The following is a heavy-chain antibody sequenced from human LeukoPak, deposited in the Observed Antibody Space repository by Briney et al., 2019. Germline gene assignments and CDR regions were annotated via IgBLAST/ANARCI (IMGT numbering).Heavy chain of an antibody. CDR1: GFTFSSYW. CDR3: ARGSLRTVVVPAAEYYFDY. Sequence: GGSLRPSCAASGFTFSSYWMSWVRQAPGKGLEWVANIKQDGSEKYYVDSVKGRFTISRDNAKNSLYLQMNSLRAEDTAVYYCARGSLRTVVVPAAEYYFDYWGQGTLVTVSS. D-gene: IGHD2-2*01. V-gene: IGHV3-7*01. CDR2: IKQDGSEK. J-gene: IGHJ4*02.